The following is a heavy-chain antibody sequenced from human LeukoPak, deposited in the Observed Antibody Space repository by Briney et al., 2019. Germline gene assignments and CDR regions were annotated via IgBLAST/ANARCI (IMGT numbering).Heavy chain of an antibody. J-gene: IGHJ4*02. CDR2: IYPGDSDT. Sequence: GESLKISCKGFGYSFTSYWIGWVRQMPGKGLEWIGIIYPGDSDTRYSPSFQGQVTISADKSISTAYLQWSSLKASDTAMYYCASVEYSSSKDPRYYFDYWGQGTLVTVSS. CDR3: ASVEYSSSKDPRYYFDY. V-gene: IGHV5-51*01. D-gene: IGHD6-6*01. CDR1: GYSFTSYW.